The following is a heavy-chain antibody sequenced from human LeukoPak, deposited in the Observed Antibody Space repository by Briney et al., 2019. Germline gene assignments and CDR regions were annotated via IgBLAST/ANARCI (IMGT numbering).Heavy chain of an antibody. D-gene: IGHD2-2*01. CDR3: ARLPIVVVPSTSFDI. CDR1: GGSISSSSYY. V-gene: IGHV4-39*01. Sequence: PSETLSLTCTVSGGSISSSSYYWGWIRQPPGKGLEWIGSINYSGTTYNNPSLKSRVTISVDTSKNQFSLKLSSVTAADTAVYYCARLPIVVVPSTSFDIWGQGTMVTVSS. J-gene: IGHJ3*02. CDR2: INYSGTT.